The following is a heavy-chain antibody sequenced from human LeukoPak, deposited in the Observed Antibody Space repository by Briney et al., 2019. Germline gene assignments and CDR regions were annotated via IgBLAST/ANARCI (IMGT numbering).Heavy chain of an antibody. J-gene: IGHJ3*02. CDR2: ISGSGGST. D-gene: IGHD1-1*01. Sequence: GGSLRLSCAASGFTFINYAMSWVRQAPGKGLEWVSAISGSGGSTYYADSVKGRFTISRDNSKNTLYLQMNSLRAEDTAVYYCASKYNWNPRAAFDIWGQGTMVTVSS. CDR3: ASKYNWNPRAAFDI. CDR1: GFTFINYA. V-gene: IGHV3-23*01.